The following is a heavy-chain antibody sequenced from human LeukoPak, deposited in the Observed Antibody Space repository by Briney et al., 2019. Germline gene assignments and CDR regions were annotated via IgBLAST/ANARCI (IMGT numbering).Heavy chain of an antibody. CDR2: IRYDGTDK. Sequence: GGSLRLSCEVSGFTFSRYGMHWVRQAPGKGLEWVAFIRYDGTDKYYVDSVKGRFTISRDNSKNTLSLQMNSLRAEDTAVYYCANDSFRCSSTPCSWLYDIWGQGTMASVSS. CDR3: ANDSFRCSSTPCSWLYDI. D-gene: IGHD2-2*01. V-gene: IGHV3-30*02. CDR1: GFTFSRYG. J-gene: IGHJ3*02.